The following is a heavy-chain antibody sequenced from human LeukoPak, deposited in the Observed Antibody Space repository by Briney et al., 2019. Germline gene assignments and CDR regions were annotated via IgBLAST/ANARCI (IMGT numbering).Heavy chain of an antibody. D-gene: IGHD6-19*01. CDR3: ARDPYSSGWYGDFDY. J-gene: IGHJ4*02. Sequence: SETLSLTCTVSGGSISGYYWSWIRQPPGKGLEWIGSIYYSGSTYYNPSLKSRVTISVDTSKNQFSLKLSSVTAADTAVYYCARDPYSSGWYGDFDYWGQGTLVTVSS. CDR2: IYYSGST. V-gene: IGHV4-39*07. CDR1: GGSISGYY.